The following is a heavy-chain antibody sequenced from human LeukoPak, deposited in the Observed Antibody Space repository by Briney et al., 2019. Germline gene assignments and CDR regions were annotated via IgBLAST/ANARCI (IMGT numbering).Heavy chain of an antibody. CDR1: GFTVCSNY. V-gene: IGHV3-53*04. D-gene: IGHD1-1*01. CDR2: IYSGDST. Sequence: GGSLRLSCAASGFTVCSNYMSWVRQAPGKGLEWVSVIYSGDSTYYADSVKGRFTISRHNSKNTLYLQMNSLRAEDTAVYYCARDNPTSTGAHRDYYYYGMDVWGQGTTVTVSS. CDR3: ARDNPTSTGAHRDYYYYGMDV. J-gene: IGHJ6*02.